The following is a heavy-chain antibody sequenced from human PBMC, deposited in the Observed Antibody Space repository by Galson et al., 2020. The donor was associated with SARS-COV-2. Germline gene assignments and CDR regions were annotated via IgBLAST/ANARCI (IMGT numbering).Heavy chain of an antibody. CDR2: IIPIFGTA. CDR3: ARGGYYYDSSGYRQYYFDY. D-gene: IGHD3-22*01. V-gene: IGHV1-69*13. CDR1: GGTFSSYA. Sequence: SVKVSCKASGGTFSSYAISWVRQAPGQGLEWMGGIIPIFGTANYAQKFQGRVTITADESTSTAYMELSSLRSEDTAVYYCARGGYYYDSSGYRQYYFDYWGQGTLVTVSS. J-gene: IGHJ4*02.